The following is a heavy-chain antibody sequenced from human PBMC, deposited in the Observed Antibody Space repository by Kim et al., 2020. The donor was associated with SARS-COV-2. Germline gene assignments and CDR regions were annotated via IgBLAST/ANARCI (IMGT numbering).Heavy chain of an antibody. CDR2: IYYSGST. CDR3: AVYKRWSYFFDY. V-gene: IGHV4-39*07. J-gene: IGHJ4*02. D-gene: IGHD2-15*01. Sequence: SETLSLTCTVSGGSISSSSYYWGWIRQPPGMGLEWVGSIYYSGSTYYNPSLKSRVTISVDTSKNQFSLKLSSVTAADTAVFYCAVYKRWSYFFDYWGQGTLVTVSS. CDR1: GGSISSSSYY.